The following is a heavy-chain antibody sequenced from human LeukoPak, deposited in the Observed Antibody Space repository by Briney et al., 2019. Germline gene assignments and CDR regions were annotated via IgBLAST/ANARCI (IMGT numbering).Heavy chain of an antibody. Sequence: RASVKVSCKASGGTFSSYAISWVRQAPGQGLEWMGGIIPIFGTANYAQKFQGRVTITADESTSTAYMELSSLRSEDTAVYYCAREYGDQHPVFDYWGQGTLVTVSS. CDR1: GGTFSSYA. V-gene: IGHV1-69*13. CDR3: AREYGDQHPVFDY. J-gene: IGHJ4*02. D-gene: IGHD4-17*01. CDR2: IIPIFGTA.